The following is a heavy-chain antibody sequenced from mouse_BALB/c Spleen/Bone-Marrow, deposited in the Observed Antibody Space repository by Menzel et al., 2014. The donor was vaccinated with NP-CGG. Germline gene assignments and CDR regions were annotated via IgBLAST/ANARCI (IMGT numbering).Heavy chain of an antibody. V-gene: IGHV1S56*01. CDR3: ARSLITTVVANYAMDY. CDR1: GYTFTSYY. D-gene: IGHD1-1*01. CDR2: IYPGNVNT. Sequence: QVQLQQSGPELVKPGASVRISCKASGYTFTSYYIHWVKQRPGQGLEWIGWIYPGNVNTKYNEKLKGKATLTADKSSSTAYMQLSSLTSEDSAVYFCARSLITTVVANYAMDYWGQGTSVTVSS. J-gene: IGHJ4*01.